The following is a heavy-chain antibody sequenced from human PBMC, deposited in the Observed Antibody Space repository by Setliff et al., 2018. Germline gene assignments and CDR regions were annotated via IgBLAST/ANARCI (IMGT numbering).Heavy chain of an antibody. J-gene: IGHJ5*02. CDR2: IYYSGST. CDR1: GGSISSTIYY. CDR3: AREEPYSSSWSWFDP. D-gene: IGHD6-13*01. V-gene: IGHV4-39*07. Sequence: SETLSLTCTVSGGSISSTIYYWGWIRQPPGKGLEWIGSIYYSGSTNYNPSLKSRVTISVDTSKNQFSLKLSSVTAADTAVYYCAREEPYSSSWSWFDPWGQGTLVTVSS.